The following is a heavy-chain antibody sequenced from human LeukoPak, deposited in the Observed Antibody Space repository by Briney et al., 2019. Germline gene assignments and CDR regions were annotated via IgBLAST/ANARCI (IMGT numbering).Heavy chain of an antibody. CDR2: ISPANGAT. CDR3: ANEHGG. V-gene: IGHV1-2*02. Sequence: GASVRVSCKASGYTFTGSYMHWVRQAPGQGFEWIGWISPANGATKYAQNFQGRVTLTTDTSITTAYMELSSLTSDDTASYYCANEHGGWGQGTPVTVSS. CDR1: GYTFTGSY. D-gene: IGHD3-16*01. J-gene: IGHJ4*02.